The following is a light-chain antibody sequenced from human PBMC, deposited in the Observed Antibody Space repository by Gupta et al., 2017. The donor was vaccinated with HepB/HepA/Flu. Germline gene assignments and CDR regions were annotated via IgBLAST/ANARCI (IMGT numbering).Light chain of an antibody. Sequence: EVVLTQSPATLSVSPGERATLSCRASESVNTNLAWYQHKPGLAPRLLIYHTSIRAPGIPARFSGSGSGTELTLTISSRQPEDFAVYYCHQYNNWPPTTFGQGTKVEIK. CDR2: HTS. CDR1: ESVNTN. J-gene: IGKJ1*01. V-gene: IGKV3-15*01. CDR3: HQYNNWPPTT.